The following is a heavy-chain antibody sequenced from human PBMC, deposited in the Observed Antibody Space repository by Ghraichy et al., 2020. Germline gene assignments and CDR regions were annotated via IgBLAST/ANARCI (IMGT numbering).Heavy chain of an antibody. J-gene: IGHJ4*02. D-gene: IGHD5-12*01. CDR2: IWYDGSNK. CDR3: ARGGWLRFLGEDGDYFDY. V-gene: IGHV3-33*01. CDR1: GFTFSSYG. Sequence: GESLNISCAASGFTFSSYGMHWVRQAPGKGLEWVAVIWYDGSNKYYADSVKGRFTISRDNSKNTLYLQMNSLRAEDTAVYYCARGGWLRFLGEDGDYFDYWGQGTLVTVSS.